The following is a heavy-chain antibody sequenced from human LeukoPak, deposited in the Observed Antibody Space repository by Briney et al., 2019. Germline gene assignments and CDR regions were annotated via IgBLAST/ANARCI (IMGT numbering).Heavy chain of an antibody. J-gene: IGHJ4*02. Sequence: SVKVSCKASGGTFSNYAISWVRQAPGQGLEWMGGIIPIFGTANYAQKFRGRVTITADESTSTAYMELSSLRSEDTAVYYCARDCTNGVCYLGYWGQGTLVTVSS. D-gene: IGHD2-8*01. CDR3: ARDCTNGVCYLGY. CDR1: GGTFSNYA. V-gene: IGHV1-69*13. CDR2: IIPIFGTA.